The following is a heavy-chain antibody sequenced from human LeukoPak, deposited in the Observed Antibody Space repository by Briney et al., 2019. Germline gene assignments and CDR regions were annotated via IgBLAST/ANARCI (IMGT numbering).Heavy chain of an antibody. J-gene: IGHJ4*02. Sequence: GGSLRLSCAASGFTFCRYWMSWVRQAPGKGLEWVANIKEDGSEKYYVGSARGRFTISRDNAKNSLYLQMNSLRAEDTAVYYCARLEMSTIKDGDFWGQGTLVTVSS. V-gene: IGHV3-7*01. CDR2: IKEDGSEK. CDR3: ARLEMSTIKDGDF. CDR1: GFTFCRYW. D-gene: IGHD5-24*01.